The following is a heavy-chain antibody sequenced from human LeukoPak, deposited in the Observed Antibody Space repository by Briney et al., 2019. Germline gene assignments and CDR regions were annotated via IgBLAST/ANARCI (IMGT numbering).Heavy chain of an antibody. CDR3: ARDKYSSSDSGYFDY. CDR1: GYTFSDYY. D-gene: IGHD6-6*01. Sequence: GASVKVSCKASGYTFSDYYMYWLRQAPGEGLEWMGRINPKSGGTNYAQNFQGRVTMTRDTSMNTAYMELSRLRSDDTAVYYCARDKYSSSDSGYFDYWGQGTLVTVSS. CDR2: INPKSGGT. J-gene: IGHJ4*02. V-gene: IGHV1-2*06.